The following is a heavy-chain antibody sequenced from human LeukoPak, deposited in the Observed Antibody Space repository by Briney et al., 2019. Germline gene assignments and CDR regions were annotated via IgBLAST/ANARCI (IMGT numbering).Heavy chain of an antibody. Sequence: SVKVSCKASGGTFSSYAISWVRQAPGQGLEWMGGIIPIFGTANYAQKFQGRVTITTDESTSTAYMELSSLRSEDTAVYYCARGIVATILYYYYYMDVWGKGTTVTVSS. V-gene: IGHV1-69*05. CDR2: IIPIFGTA. CDR3: ARGIVATILYYYYYMDV. J-gene: IGHJ6*03. D-gene: IGHD5-12*01. CDR1: GGTFSSYA.